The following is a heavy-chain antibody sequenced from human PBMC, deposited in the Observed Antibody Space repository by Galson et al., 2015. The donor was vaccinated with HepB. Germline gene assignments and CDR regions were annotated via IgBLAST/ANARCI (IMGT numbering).Heavy chain of an antibody. CDR3: ARGAIGYCSSTSCRTPTTIDY. J-gene: IGHJ4*02. CDR1: GGTFSSYA. Sequence: SLKVSCKASGGTFSSYAISWVRQAPGQGLEWMGGIIPILGIANYAQKFQGRVTITADKSTSTAYMKLSSLRSEDTAVYYCARGAIGYCSSTSCRTPTTIDYWGQGTLVTVSS. CDR2: IIPILGIA. V-gene: IGHV1-69*10. D-gene: IGHD2-2*01.